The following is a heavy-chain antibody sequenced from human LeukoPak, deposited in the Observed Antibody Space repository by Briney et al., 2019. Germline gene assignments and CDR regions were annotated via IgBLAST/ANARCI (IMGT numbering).Heavy chain of an antibody. CDR1: GGSISSSSYY. CDR2: IYYSGST. V-gene: IGHV4-39*01. Sequence: SETLSLTCTVSGGSISSSSYYWGWIRQPPGKGLEWIGSIYYSGSTYYNPSLKSRVTISVDTSKNQFSLKLSSVTAADTAVYYCARPKDGTSSGYDYWGQGTLVTVSS. CDR3: ARPKDGTSSGYDY. J-gene: IGHJ4*02. D-gene: IGHD3-22*01.